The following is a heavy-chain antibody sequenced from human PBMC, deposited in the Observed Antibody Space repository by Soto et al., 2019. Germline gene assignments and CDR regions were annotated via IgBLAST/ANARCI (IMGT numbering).Heavy chain of an antibody. D-gene: IGHD6-13*01. CDR2: IIPIFGTA. CDR3: ARGASAAGYYYYYMDV. V-gene: IGHV1-69*05. Sequence: SVKVSCKASGGTFSSYAISWVRQAPGQGLEWMGGIIPIFGTANYAQKFQGRVTMTRDTSMSTAYMELSRLRSDDTAVYYCARGASAAGYYYYYMDVWGKGTTVTVSS. CDR1: GGTFSSYA. J-gene: IGHJ6*03.